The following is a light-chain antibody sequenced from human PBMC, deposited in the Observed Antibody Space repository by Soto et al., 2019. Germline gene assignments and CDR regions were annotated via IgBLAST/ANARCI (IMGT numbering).Light chain of an antibody. Sequence: EVVMTQSPATLSVSPGERVTLSCRASQSVRSNLAWYLQKPGQAPRLLIYGASTRATGIPARFSGSGSGTEFTLTISSLQSEDFAVYYCQQYNNWHPLTFGGGTKVEIK. CDR1: QSVRSN. J-gene: IGKJ4*01. CDR2: GAS. V-gene: IGKV3-15*01. CDR3: QQYNNWHPLT.